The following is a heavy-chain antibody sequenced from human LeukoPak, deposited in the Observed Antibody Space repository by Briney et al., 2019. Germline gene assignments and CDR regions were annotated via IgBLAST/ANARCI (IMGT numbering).Heavy chain of an antibody. D-gene: IGHD3-10*01. J-gene: IGHJ3*02. V-gene: IGHV3-21*01. CDR3: ARYGGGHWAFDI. CDR2: ISSSSSYI. Sequence: GGSLRLSCAASGFTLSSYNMNWVRQAPGKGLEWVSSISSSSSYIYYADSVKGRFTISRDNAKNSLYLQMNSLRAEDTAVYYCARYGGGHWAFDIWGQGTMVTVSS. CDR1: GFTLSSYN.